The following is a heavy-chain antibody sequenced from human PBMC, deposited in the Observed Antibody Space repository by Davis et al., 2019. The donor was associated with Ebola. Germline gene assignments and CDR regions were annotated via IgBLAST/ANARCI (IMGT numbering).Heavy chain of an antibody. CDR1: GFTFRTYS. D-gene: IGHD3-10*01. V-gene: IGHV4-34*01. J-gene: IGHJ5*02. Sequence: GSLRLSCAASGFTFRTYSMNWIRQPPGKGLEWIGEINHSGSTKYNPSLKSRVTIAVDTSKNQFSLKLNSVTAADTAVYYCARSITMVRGVIPWFDPWGQGTLVTVS. CDR2: INHSGST. CDR3: ARSITMVRGVIPWFDP.